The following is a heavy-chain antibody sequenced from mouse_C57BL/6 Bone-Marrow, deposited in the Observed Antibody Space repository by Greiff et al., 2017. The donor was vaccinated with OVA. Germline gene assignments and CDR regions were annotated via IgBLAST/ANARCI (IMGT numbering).Heavy chain of an antibody. CDR2: IDPSDSYT. CDR1: GYTFTSYW. J-gene: IGHJ3*01. Sequence: QVMLQQPGAELVMPGASVKLSCKASGYTFTSYWMHWVKQRPGQGLAWIGEIDPSDSYTNYNQKFKGKSTLTVDKSSSTAYMQLSSLTSEDAAVYYCAREGAPWFAYWGQGTLVTVSA. CDR3: AREGAPWFAY. V-gene: IGHV1-69*01.